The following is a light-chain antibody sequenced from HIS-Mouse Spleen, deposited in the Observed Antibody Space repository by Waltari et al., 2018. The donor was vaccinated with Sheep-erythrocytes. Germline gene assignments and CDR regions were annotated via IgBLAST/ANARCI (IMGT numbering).Light chain of an antibody. Sequence: QSALTQPASVSGSPGQSITISCTGTSSDVGGYNYVSWYQQHPGKAPKLMIYDVSNRPSGVPNGFPGSKSGNTASLTISGLQAEDEADYYCSSYTSSSTLVFGTGTKVTVL. CDR1: SSDVGGYNY. CDR2: DVS. CDR3: SSYTSSSTLV. V-gene: IGLV2-14*03. J-gene: IGLJ1*01.